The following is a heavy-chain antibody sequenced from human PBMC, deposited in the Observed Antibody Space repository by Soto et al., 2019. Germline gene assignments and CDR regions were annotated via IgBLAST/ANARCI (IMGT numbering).Heavy chain of an antibody. CDR1: GYSFTSYW. Sequence: GESLKISCKGSGYSFTSYWIGWVRQMPGKGLEWMGIIYPGDSDTRYSPSFQGQVTISADKSISTAYLQWSSLKASDTAMYYCASPYYYGSGSHNDAFDIWGQGTMVTVSS. V-gene: IGHV5-51*01. J-gene: IGHJ3*02. D-gene: IGHD3-10*01. CDR3: ASPYYYGSGSHNDAFDI. CDR2: IYPGDSDT.